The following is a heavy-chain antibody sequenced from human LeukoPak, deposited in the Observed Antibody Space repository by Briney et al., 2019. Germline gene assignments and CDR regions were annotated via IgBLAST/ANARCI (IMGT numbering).Heavy chain of an antibody. CDR1: GGSISSYY. CDR2: IYTSGST. D-gene: IGHD6-19*01. Sequence: PSETLSLTCTVSGGSISSYYWSWIRQPAEKGLEWIGRIYTSGSTNYNPSLKSRVTLSVDTSKNQLSLKLSSVTAADTAVYYCASDSSASSPWYFDLWGRGALVTVSS. J-gene: IGHJ2*01. CDR3: ASDSSASSPWYFDL. V-gene: IGHV4-4*07.